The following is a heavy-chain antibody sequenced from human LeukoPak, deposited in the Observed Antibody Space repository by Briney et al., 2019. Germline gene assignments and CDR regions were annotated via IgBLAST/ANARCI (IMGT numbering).Heavy chain of an antibody. CDR1: GGSISSSYW. J-gene: IGHJ4*02. CDR2: IFHSGST. Sequence: PSGTLSLTCAVSGGSISSSYWWTWVRQPPGKGLEWIGEIFHSGSTNYNPSLKSRVTISVDTSKNQFSLKLSSVTAADTAVYYCAREGSSSWYYFDYWGQGTLVTVSS. V-gene: IGHV4-4*02. CDR3: AREGSSSWYYFDY. D-gene: IGHD6-13*01.